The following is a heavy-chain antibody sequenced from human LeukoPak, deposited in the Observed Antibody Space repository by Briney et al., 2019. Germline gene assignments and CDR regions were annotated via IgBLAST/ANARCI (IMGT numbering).Heavy chain of an antibody. Sequence: PSETLSLTCAVSGYSISSGYYWGWIRQPPGKGLEWIGSIYHSGSTYYNPSLKSRVTISVDTSNNQFSLKLSSVTAADTAVYYCAREHLGRDAFDIWGQGTTVTVSS. D-gene: IGHD1-26*01. V-gene: IGHV4-38-2*02. CDR2: IYHSGST. CDR3: AREHLGRDAFDI. J-gene: IGHJ3*02. CDR1: GYSISSGYY.